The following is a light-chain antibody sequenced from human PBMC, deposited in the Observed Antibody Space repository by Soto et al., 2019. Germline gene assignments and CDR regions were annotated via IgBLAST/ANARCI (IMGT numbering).Light chain of an antibody. CDR2: HVS. Sequence: QSVLTQPASVSGSPGQSITISCTGTSSDVGGYNFVSWYQQHPGKAPKLIVYHVSDRPSGFSSRFSGSKSGNSASLTISGLHAEDEADYYCSSYAGSDTFVFGTGTKVTV. V-gene: IGLV2-14*03. J-gene: IGLJ1*01. CDR3: SSYAGSDTFV. CDR1: SSDVGGYNF.